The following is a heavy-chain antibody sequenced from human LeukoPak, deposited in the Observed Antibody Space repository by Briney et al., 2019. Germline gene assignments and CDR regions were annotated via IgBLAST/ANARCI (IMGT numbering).Heavy chain of an antibody. CDR1: GGTFISYA. V-gene: IGHV1-69*05. D-gene: IGHD3-10*01. CDR3: ARARKGMEDAFDI. CDR2: IIPIFGTP. Sequence: GASVTVSFKASGGTFISYAISWVRQAPGQGVGGVGWIIPIFGTPNYPQKFQARVTITTHESTSTAYIELSSLRSEDTAVYYCARARKGMEDAFDIWGQGTMVTVSS. J-gene: IGHJ3*02.